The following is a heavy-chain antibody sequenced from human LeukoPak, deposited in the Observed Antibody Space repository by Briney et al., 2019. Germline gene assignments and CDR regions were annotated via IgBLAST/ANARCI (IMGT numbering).Heavy chain of an antibody. Sequence: GGSLRLSCAASGFTFSSSALSWVRQAPGKGLEWVSAVSGRGDSSDSADSVKGRFTVSRDNSKNTVYLQMNSLRAEDTAVYYCARDSEWAPKYYFEYWGQGTLVTVSS. J-gene: IGHJ4*02. D-gene: IGHD1-26*01. CDR1: GFTFSSSA. CDR3: ARDSEWAPKYYFEY. V-gene: IGHV3-23*01. CDR2: VSGRGDSS.